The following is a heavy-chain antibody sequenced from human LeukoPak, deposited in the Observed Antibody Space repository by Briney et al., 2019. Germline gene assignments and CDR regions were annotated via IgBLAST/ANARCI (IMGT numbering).Heavy chain of an antibody. CDR2: ISWNSGSI. Sequence: GGSLRLSCAASGFTFDDYAMHWVRQAPGKGLEWVSGISWNSGSIGYADSVKGRFTISRDNAKNSLYLQMNSLRAEDTALYYCAKVGEGYNYAFDYWGQGTLVAVSS. V-gene: IGHV3-9*01. CDR1: GFTFDDYA. D-gene: IGHD5-24*01. CDR3: AKVGEGYNYAFDY. J-gene: IGHJ4*02.